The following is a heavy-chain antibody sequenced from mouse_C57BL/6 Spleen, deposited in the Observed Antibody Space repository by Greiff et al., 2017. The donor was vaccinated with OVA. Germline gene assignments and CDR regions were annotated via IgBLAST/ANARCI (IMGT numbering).Heavy chain of an antibody. J-gene: IGHJ4*01. CDR2: IYWDDDK. D-gene: IGHD1-1*01. CDR3: ARRRGTTGVEYAMDY. Sequence: ESGPGILQSSQTLSLTCSFSGFSLSTSGMGVSWIRQPSGKGLEWLAHIYWDDDKRYNPSLKSRLTISKDTSRNQVFLKITSVDTADTATYYYARRRGTTGVEYAMDYWGQGTSVTVSS. CDR1: GFSLSTSGMG. V-gene: IGHV8-12*01.